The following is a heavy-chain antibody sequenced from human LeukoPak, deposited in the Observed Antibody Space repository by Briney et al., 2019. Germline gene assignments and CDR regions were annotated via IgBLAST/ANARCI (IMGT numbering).Heavy chain of an antibody. Sequence: GGSLRLSCAASGFTVSSNYMSWVRQAPGKGLEWVSVIYSGGTTDYADSVKGRFTISRDNSKNTLYLQMNSLRAEDTAVYYCAKLPGRAADYWGQGTLVTVSS. CDR1: GFTVSSNY. CDR3: AKLPGRAADY. V-gene: IGHV3-53*01. J-gene: IGHJ4*02. CDR2: IYSGGTT.